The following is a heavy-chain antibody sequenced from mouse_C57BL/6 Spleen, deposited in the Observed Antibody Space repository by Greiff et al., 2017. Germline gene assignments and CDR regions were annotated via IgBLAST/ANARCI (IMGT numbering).Heavy chain of an antibody. CDR2: ISSGSSTI. Sequence: EVKLEESGGGLVKPGGSLKLSCAASGFTFSDYGMHWVRQAPEKGLEWVAYISSGSSTIYYADTVKGRFTISRDNAKNTLFLHMTSLRSEDTAMYYCARGDDYDGFDYWGQGTTLTVSS. J-gene: IGHJ2*01. D-gene: IGHD2-4*01. CDR1: GFTFSDYG. CDR3: ARGDDYDGFDY. V-gene: IGHV5-17*01.